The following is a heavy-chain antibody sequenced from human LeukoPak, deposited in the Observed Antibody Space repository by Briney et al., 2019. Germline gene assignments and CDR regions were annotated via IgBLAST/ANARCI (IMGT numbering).Heavy chain of an antibody. CDR1: GGSISNSDYY. CDR3: ARASDSPPLYMDV. V-gene: IGHV4-39*07. CDR2: INYRGST. J-gene: IGHJ6*03. D-gene: IGHD2-21*01. Sequence: PSETLYLTCTVSGGSISNSDYYWDWIRQPPGKGLEWIGSINYRGSTYYNPSLESRVTISVDTSKNQFSLKMSSVTAADTAVYYCARASDSPPLYMDVWGKGTTVTVSS.